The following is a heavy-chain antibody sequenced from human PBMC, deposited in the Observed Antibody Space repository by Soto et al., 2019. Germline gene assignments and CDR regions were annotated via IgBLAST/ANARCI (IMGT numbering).Heavy chain of an antibody. CDR1: GGTFSSYA. D-gene: IGHD3-10*01. Sequence: GASVKVSCKASGGTFSSYAISWGRQAPGQGLEWMGGIIPIFGTANYAQKFQGRVTITADESTSTAYMELSSLRSEDTAVYYCARGAGSYYALGYYYYGMDVWGQGTTVTVSS. V-gene: IGHV1-69*13. CDR3: ARGAGSYYALGYYYYGMDV. CDR2: IIPIFGTA. J-gene: IGHJ6*02.